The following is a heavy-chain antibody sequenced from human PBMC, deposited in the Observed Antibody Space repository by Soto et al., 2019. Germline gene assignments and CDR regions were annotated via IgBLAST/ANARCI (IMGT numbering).Heavy chain of an antibody. D-gene: IGHD3-22*01. CDR3: ARDADDSSGYYPLLFDY. V-gene: IGHV3-30-3*01. CDR2: ISYDGSNK. J-gene: IGHJ4*02. Sequence: PAGYQRISCAASGFTFSSYAMHWVRQDPGKGLEWVAVISYDGSNKYYADSVKGRFTISRDNSKNTLYLQMNSLRAEDTAVYYCARDADDSSGYYPLLFDYWGQGTLVTVSS. CDR1: GFTFSSYA.